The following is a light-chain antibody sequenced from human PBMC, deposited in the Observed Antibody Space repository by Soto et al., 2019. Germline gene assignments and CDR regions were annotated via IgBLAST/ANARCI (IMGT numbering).Light chain of an antibody. J-gene: IGKJ1*01. V-gene: IGKV3D-15*01. CDR1: QSVSSN. CDR2: GAS. CDR3: QHFGNSLWT. Sequence: EIVMTQSPATLSVSPGERATLSCRASQSVSSNLAWYQQKSGQAPRLLIYGASSRAIHTPDRFSGSGSGTDFTLTISGLEPEDFAVYYCQHFGNSLWTFGQGTKVDI.